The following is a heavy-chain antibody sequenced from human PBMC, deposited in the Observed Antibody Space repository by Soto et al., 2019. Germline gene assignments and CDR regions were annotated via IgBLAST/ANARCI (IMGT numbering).Heavy chain of an antibody. Sequence: SETLSLTCTVSGGSINNYYWSWIRQSPGRGLEWIGCSYYSGTTNYNPSLSSRVTISIGASKTQFSLRLRSVTAADTAVYYCARRQDWNYLFDNWGPGIMVAVSS. CDR2: SYYSGTT. CDR1: GGSINNYY. D-gene: IGHD1-7*01. V-gene: IGHV4-59*01. J-gene: IGHJ4*02. CDR3: ARRQDWNYLFDN.